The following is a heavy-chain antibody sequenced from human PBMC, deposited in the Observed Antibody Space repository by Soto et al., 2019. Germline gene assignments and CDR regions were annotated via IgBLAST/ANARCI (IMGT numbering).Heavy chain of an antibody. J-gene: IGHJ2*01. CDR3: ARDGARSGGNQYWYFDL. D-gene: IGHD2-15*01. CDR1: GGTFSSYA. CDR2: IIPIFGTA. V-gene: IGHV1-69*06. Sequence: QVQLVQSGAEVKKPGSSVKVSCKASGGTFSSYAISWVRQAPGQGLEWMGGIIPIFGTANYAQKFQGRVTITGDKSTSTAYMELGSLRSEDTAVYYCARDGARSGGNQYWYFDLWGRGTLVTVSS.